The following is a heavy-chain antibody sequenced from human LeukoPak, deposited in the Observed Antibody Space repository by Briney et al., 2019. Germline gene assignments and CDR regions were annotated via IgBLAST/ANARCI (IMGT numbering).Heavy chain of an antibody. CDR1: GFTFSDYY. D-gene: IGHD6-19*01. Sequence: EGSLRLSCAASGFTFSDYYMSWIRQAPGTGLEWVSSISSSSSYIYYADSVKGRFTISRDDSKNTLYLQMNTLRAEDTAVYYCAKRHSSGWYYFDYWGQGILVTVSS. CDR2: ISSSSSYI. CDR3: AKRHSSGWYYFDY. J-gene: IGHJ4*02. V-gene: IGHV3-11*03.